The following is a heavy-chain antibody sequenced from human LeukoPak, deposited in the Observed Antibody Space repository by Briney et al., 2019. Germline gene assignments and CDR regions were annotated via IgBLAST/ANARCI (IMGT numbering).Heavy chain of an antibody. V-gene: IGHV1-69*01. J-gene: IGHJ4*02. D-gene: IGHD3-22*01. CDR1: GGTFSSYA. CDR3: ARWKRSGYYFDY. Sequence: SVKVSCKASGGTFSSYAISWVRQAPGQGLEWMGGIIPIFGTANYAQKFQGRVTIIADESTSTAYMELSSLRSEDTAVYYCARWKRSGYYFDYWGQGTLVTVSS. CDR2: IIPIFGTA.